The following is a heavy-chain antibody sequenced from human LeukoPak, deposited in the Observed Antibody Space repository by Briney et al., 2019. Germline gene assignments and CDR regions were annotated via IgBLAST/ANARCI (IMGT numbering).Heavy chain of an antibody. D-gene: IGHD3-22*01. Sequence: SETLSLTCTVSGGSISSSSYYWGWIRQPPGTGLEWIGSIYYSGSTYYNPSLKSRVTISVDTSKNQFSLKLSSVTAADTAVYYCARLSASGSFEAFDIWGQGTMVTVSS. V-gene: IGHV4-39*01. CDR1: GGSISSSSYY. CDR2: IYYSGST. CDR3: ARLSASGSFEAFDI. J-gene: IGHJ3*02.